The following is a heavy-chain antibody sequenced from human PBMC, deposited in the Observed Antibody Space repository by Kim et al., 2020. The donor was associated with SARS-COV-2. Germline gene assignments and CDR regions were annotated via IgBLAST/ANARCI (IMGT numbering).Heavy chain of an antibody. D-gene: IGHD2-21*01. CDR2: ISYDGSNK. J-gene: IGHJ4*02. Sequence: GGSLRLSCAASGFTFSSYAMHWVRQAPGKGLEWVAVISYDGSNKYYADSVKGRFTISRDNSKNTLYLQMNSLRAEDTAVYYCARERDSALTDYWGQGTL. V-gene: IGHV3-30*04. CDR3: ARERDSALTDY. CDR1: GFTFSSYA.